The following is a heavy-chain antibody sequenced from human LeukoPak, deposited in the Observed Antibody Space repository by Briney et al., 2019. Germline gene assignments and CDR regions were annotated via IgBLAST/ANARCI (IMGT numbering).Heavy chain of an antibody. CDR1: GFTFRTYG. J-gene: IGHJ6*03. V-gene: IGHV3-30*18. CDR3: AKSAVVPADYYYYYMDV. Sequence: GGSLRLSCAASGFTFRTYGMHWVRQAPGKGLKWVSLISYEGRNKHYIDSVKGRFTISRDNSKNTLYLQMNSLRAEDTAVYYCAKSAVVPADYYYYYMDVWGKGTTVTVSS. D-gene: IGHD2-2*01. CDR2: ISYEGRNK.